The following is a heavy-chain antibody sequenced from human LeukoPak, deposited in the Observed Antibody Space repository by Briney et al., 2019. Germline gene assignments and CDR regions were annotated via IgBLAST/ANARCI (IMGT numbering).Heavy chain of an antibody. CDR2: ITSGSGTI. Sequence: GGSLRLSCAASGFTVSSNYMSRVRQAPGKGLEWLSYITSGSGTIYYADSVKGRFTISRDNAKNSLYLQMNSLRAEDTAVYYCARGLYGSGLYYFDYWGQGSLVTVSS. J-gene: IGHJ4*02. CDR3: ARGLYGSGLYYFDY. D-gene: IGHD3-10*01. V-gene: IGHV3-48*01. CDR1: GFTVSSNY.